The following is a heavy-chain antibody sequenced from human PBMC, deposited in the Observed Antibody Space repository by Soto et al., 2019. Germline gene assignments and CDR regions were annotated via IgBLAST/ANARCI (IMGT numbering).Heavy chain of an antibody. D-gene: IGHD2-2*01. J-gene: IGHJ5*02. Sequence: QVQLQQWGAGLLKPSETLSLTCAVYGGSFSGYYWSWIRQPPGKGLEWIGEINHSGSTNYNPSLKSRVTISVDTSNNQFSLKLSSVTAADTAVYYCARGRIVLVPAAKYNWFDPWGQGTLVTVSS. CDR2: INHSGST. V-gene: IGHV4-34*01. CDR3: ARGRIVLVPAAKYNWFDP. CDR1: GGSFSGYY.